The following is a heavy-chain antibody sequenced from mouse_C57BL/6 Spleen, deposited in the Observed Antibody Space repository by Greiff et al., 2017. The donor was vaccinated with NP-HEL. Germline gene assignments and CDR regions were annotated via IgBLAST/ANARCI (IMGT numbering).Heavy chain of an antibody. Sequence: DVKLVESGGELVKPGGSLKLSCAASGFTFSSYGMSWVRQTPDKRLEWVATISSGGSYTYYPDSVKGRFTITRDNAKNTLYLQMSSLKSEDAAMYYCARRRGGGCFDVWGPGTTVTVSS. J-gene: IGHJ1*01. CDR1: GFTFSSYG. V-gene: IGHV5-6*02. CDR2: ISSGGSYT. CDR3: ARRRGGGCFDV.